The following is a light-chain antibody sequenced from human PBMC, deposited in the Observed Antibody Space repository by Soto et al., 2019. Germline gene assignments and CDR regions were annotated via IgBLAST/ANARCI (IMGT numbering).Light chain of an antibody. CDR2: GNS. CDR3: QSYDSSLRV. V-gene: IGLV1-40*01. Sequence: SVLTQPPPWSVAPGQRVTISCTGSSSNIGAGYDVHWYQQLPGTAPKLLIYGNSNRPSGVPDRFSGSKSGTSASLAITGLQAEDEADYYCQSYDSSLRVFGTGTKVTVL. CDR1: SSNIGAGYD. J-gene: IGLJ1*01.